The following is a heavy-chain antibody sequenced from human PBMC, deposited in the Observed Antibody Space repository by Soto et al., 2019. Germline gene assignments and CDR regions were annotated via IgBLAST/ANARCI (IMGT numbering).Heavy chain of an antibody. J-gene: IGHJ6*02. Sequence: QVQLQESGPGLVKPSETLSLTCTISGGSIIAYYLAWIRQPPGKGLEWIGYINPGWGANYNPSLKTRVTIPLDTSKTQVSLELISMTAADAALYYCVRQGFGALHGLVDVWGQGTTVTVSS. CDR2: INPGWGA. V-gene: IGHV4-59*08. D-gene: IGHD3-10*01. CDR3: VRQGFGALHGLVDV. CDR1: GGSIIAYY.